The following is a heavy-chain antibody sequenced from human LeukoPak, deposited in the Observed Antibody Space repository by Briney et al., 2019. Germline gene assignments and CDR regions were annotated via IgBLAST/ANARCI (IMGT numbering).Heavy chain of an antibody. J-gene: IGHJ4*02. CDR2: INPNGGGA. Sequence: ASLNVSCKASGYTFTGYYIHWVRHAPGQGLEWMGWINPNGGGADYAQKFQGRVTMTRDTSINTAYMELSRLKSDDTAVYFCARVRGPAAALHFEFWGQGTLVTVSS. CDR3: ARVRGPAAALHFEF. V-gene: IGHV1-2*02. CDR1: GYTFTGYY. D-gene: IGHD6-13*01.